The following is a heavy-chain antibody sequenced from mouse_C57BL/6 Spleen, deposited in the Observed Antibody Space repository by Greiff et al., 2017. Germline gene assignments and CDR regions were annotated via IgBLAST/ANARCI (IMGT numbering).Heavy chain of an antibody. D-gene: IGHD2-2*01. V-gene: IGHV1-82*01. CDR1: GYAFSSSW. CDR3: ARGTTMVTTRDYYYAMDY. CDR2: IYPGDGDT. Sequence: VQLQESGPELVKPGASVKISCKASGYAFSSSWMNWVKQRPGKGLEWIGRIYPGDGDTNYNGKFKGKATLTADKSSSTAYMQLSSLTSEDSAVYFCARGTTMVTTRDYYYAMDYWGQGTSVTVSS. J-gene: IGHJ4*01.